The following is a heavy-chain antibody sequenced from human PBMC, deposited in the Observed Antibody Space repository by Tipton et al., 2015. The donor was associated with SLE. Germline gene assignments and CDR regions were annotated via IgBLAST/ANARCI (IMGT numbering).Heavy chain of an antibody. CDR2: IFHSGTT. CDR1: GGSFSGAY. CDR3: ASRGCTSTTGSGWFAP. D-gene: IGHD2-2*01. J-gene: IGHJ5*02. Sequence: TLSLTCAVYGGSFSGAYWSWIRQPPGKGLDWIGEIFHSGTTNYNPSLGSRVTISVDTSKNQFSLNLRTVTAADTAVYYCASRGCTSTTGSGWFAPWGQGTLVTVSS. V-gene: IGHV4-34*12.